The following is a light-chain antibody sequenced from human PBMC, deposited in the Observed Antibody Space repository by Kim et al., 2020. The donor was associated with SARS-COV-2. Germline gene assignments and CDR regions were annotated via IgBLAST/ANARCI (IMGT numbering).Light chain of an antibody. V-gene: IGLV3-21*04. CDR2: YDS. Sequence: SYELTQPPSVSVDPGKTARITCGGNNIGSKSVHWYQQKPGQAPVLVIYYDSDQPSGIPERFSGSNSGNTATLTISRVEAGDEADYYCQVWDSRSDHWVFG. J-gene: IGLJ3*02. CDR3: QVWDSRSDHWV. CDR1: NIGSKS.